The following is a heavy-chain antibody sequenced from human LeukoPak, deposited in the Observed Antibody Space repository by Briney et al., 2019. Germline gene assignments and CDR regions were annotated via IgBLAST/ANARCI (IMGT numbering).Heavy chain of an antibody. CDR1: GCTFSSYE. V-gene: IGHV3-48*03. D-gene: IGHD1/OR15-1a*01. CDR3: ANLGRGTTYYYYGMDV. CDR2: ISSSGSTI. J-gene: IGHJ6*04. Sequence: GGSLRLSCADSGCTFSSYEMNWVRQAPGKGLEWVSYISSSGSTIYYADSVKGRFTISRDNAKNSLFLQMSSLRAEDTAVYYCANLGRGTTYYYYGMDVWGKGTTVTVSS.